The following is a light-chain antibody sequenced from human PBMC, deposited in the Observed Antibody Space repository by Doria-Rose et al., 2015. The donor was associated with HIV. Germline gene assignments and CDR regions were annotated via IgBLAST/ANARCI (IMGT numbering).Light chain of an antibody. Sequence: LTQSPSVSGAPGQRVAISCTGSSSNIGAGFDVNWYQQFPGTAPKLLIHGNTNRPSGVPDRFSGSKSGTSASLAISGLRAEDEADYYCQSYDSRLSAYVFGTGTKVTVL. J-gene: IGLJ1*01. V-gene: IGLV1-40*01. CDR1: SSNIGAGFD. CDR2: GNT. CDR3: QSYDSRLSAYV.